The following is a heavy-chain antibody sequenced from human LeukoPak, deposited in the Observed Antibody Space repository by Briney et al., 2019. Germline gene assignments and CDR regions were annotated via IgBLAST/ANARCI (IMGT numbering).Heavy chain of an antibody. Sequence: PGGSRRLSCAASGFSFSIYYMHWVRQAPGKGLVWVSRINSDATETVYADSVRGRFTISRDNAKNTLYLQMNGLRGEDTAVYYCASGPGPRTIFGVVIPSGWFDYWGQGTLVTVSS. V-gene: IGHV3-74*01. D-gene: IGHD3-3*01. J-gene: IGHJ4*02. CDR1: GFSFSIYY. CDR3: ASGPGPRTIFGVVIPSGWFDY. CDR2: INSDATET.